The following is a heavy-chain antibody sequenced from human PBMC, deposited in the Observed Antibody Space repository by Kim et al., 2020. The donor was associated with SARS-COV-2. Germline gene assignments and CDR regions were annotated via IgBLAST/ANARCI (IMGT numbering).Heavy chain of an antibody. J-gene: IGHJ6*02. CDR1: GFTFSSYW. CDR2: INSDGSST. CDR3: ARGRGAYFDWLVTARSYYYGMDV. D-gene: IGHD3-9*01. V-gene: IGHV3-74*01. Sequence: GGSLRLSCAASGFTFSSYWMHWVRQAPGKGLVWVSRINSDGSSTSYADSVKGRFTISRDNAKNTLYLQMNSLRAEDTAVYYCARGRGAYFDWLVTARSYYYGMDVWGQGTTVTVSS.